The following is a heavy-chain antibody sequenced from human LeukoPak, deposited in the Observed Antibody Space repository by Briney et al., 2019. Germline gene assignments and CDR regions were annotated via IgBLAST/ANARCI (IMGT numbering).Heavy chain of an antibody. V-gene: IGHV4-39*07. J-gene: IGHJ4*02. CDR1: GGSISSLSYY. Sequence: SETLSLTCSVSGGSISSLSYYWGWVRQPPGKGLEWIGSIYYGGRTYYNPSLKSRVTMPVDTSKNQFSLKLSSVTAADTAVYYCARWDPVDTAMVDYWGQGTLVTVSS. D-gene: IGHD5-18*01. CDR2: IYYGGRT. CDR3: ARWDPVDTAMVDY.